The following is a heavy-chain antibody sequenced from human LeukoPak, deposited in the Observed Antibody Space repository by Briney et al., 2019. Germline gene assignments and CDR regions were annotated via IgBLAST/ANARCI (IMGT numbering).Heavy chain of an antibody. D-gene: IGHD5-12*01. J-gene: IGHJ4*02. CDR2: INPNSGGT. Sequence: ASVKVSCKASRYTFTGYYMHWVRQAPGQGLEWMGWINPNSGGTNYAQRFQGRVTMTRDTSISTAYMELSRLRSDDTAVYYCARSAPYGGYDNFDYWGQGTLVTVSS. CDR1: RYTFTGYY. CDR3: ARSAPYGGYDNFDY. V-gene: IGHV1-2*02.